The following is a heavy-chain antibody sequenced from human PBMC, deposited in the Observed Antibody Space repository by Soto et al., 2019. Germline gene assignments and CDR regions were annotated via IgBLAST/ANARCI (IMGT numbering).Heavy chain of an antibody. CDR2: IDPSDSYT. Sequence: EVQLVQSGAEVKKPGESLRISCKGSGYSFTSYWISWVRQMPGKGLEWMGRIDPSDSYTNYSPSFQGHVTISADKSISTAYLQWSSLKASDTAMYYCARLDRECSGGSCYHYYYYYGMDVWGQGTTVTVSS. D-gene: IGHD2-15*01. J-gene: IGHJ6*02. V-gene: IGHV5-10-1*03. CDR1: GYSFTSYW. CDR3: ARLDRECSGGSCYHYYYYYGMDV.